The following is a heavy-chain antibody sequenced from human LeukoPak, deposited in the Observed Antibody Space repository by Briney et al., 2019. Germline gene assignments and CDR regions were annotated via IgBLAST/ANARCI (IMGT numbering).Heavy chain of an antibody. J-gene: IGHJ4*02. CDR3: VSFYETY. Sequence: GGSLRLSCAAFGFTFSSYSMNWVRQAPGKGLEWVSSISSSSSYIYYADSVKGRFTISKDNAKNTVYLQMNNLRAEDTAVYYCVSFYETYWGRGTLVTVSS. CDR1: GFTFSSYS. V-gene: IGHV3-21*01. CDR2: ISSSSSYI. D-gene: IGHD2-2*01.